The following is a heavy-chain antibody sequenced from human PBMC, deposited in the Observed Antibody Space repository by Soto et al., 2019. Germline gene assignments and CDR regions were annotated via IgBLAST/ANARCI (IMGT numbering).Heavy chain of an antibody. D-gene: IGHD4-17*01. CDR3: ARGWYSDYSRGLDY. Sequence: EVQLVESGGGLVQPGGSLRLSCAASGFTFSSYWMHWVRQAPGTGLVWVSRINGDGSSTTYADSVKGRFAISRDNAKNTLYLQVNSLRAEDTAVYYCARGWYSDYSRGLDYWGQGTLVTVSS. J-gene: IGHJ4*02. CDR2: INGDGSST. V-gene: IGHV3-74*03. CDR1: GFTFSSYW.